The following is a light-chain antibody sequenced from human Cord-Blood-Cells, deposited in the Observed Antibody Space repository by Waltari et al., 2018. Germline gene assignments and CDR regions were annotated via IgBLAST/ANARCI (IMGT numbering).Light chain of an antibody. CDR3: QQYDNLPYS. CDR2: DAS. J-gene: IGKJ2*03. V-gene: IGKV1-33*01. Sequence: DIHMTQSPSSLSASVGDRVTITCQASQDISNYLNLYQQKPGKAPKLLIYDASNLETGVPSRFSGSGSGTDFTFTISSLQPEDISTYYCQQYDNLPYSFGQGTKLEIK. CDR1: QDISNY.